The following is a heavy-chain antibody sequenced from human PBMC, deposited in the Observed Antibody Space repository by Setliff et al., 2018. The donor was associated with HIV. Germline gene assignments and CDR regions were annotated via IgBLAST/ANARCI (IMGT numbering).Heavy chain of an antibody. V-gene: IGHV1-58*01. CDR1: GFTFTGSA. Sequence: EASVKVSCKAPGFTFTGSAVQWMRQARGQRPEWIGWIVVGSGKTEYAQKFQERVTITRDMSTSTAYMELRSLRYDDTAVYYCVADGHGSGWRSDYWGQGTLVTVSS. CDR2: IVVGSGKT. CDR3: VADGHGSGWRSDY. D-gene: IGHD6-19*01. J-gene: IGHJ4*02.